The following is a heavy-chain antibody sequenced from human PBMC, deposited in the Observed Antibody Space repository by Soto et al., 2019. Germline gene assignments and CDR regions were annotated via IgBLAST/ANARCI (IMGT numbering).Heavy chain of an antibody. V-gene: IGHV1-18*01. CDR1: GYTFTNYG. CDR3: AKVTEIGYSAYDYCDD. J-gene: IGHJ4*02. CDR2: ISTYNGNT. Sequence: GASVKVSCKASGYTFTNYGITWVRQAPGQGLEWMGWISTYNGNTHYAQSLQGRVTMTTDTSTSTAYMELRSLRSDDTAIYYCAKVTEIGYSAYDYCDDWGQGTLVTVSS. D-gene: IGHD5-12*01.